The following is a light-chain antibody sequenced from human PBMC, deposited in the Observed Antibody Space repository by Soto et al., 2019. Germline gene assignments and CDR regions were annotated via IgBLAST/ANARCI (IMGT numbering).Light chain of an antibody. Sequence: EIQMTHSPSTLSGSVGDRVTITCRASQTISSWLAWYQQKPGKAPKLLIYKASTLKSGVPSRFSGSGSGTDFTLTITTLQHEDFATYYCHQSYTTPLPFGPGTRLESK. CDR1: QTISSW. V-gene: IGKV1-5*03. CDR2: KAS. CDR3: HQSYTTPLP. J-gene: IGKJ5*01.